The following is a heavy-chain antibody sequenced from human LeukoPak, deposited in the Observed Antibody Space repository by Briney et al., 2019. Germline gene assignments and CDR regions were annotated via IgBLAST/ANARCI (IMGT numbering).Heavy chain of an antibody. CDR3: ARDRVNYGDYYYYGMDV. Sequence: SETLSLTCTVSGGSVSSGSYYWSWIRQPPGEGLEWIGYIYYSGSTNYNPSLKSRVTISVDTSKNQFSLKLSSVTAADTAVYYCARDRVNYGDYYYYGMDVWGKGTTVTVSS. CDR1: GGSVSSGSYY. CDR2: IYYSGST. V-gene: IGHV4-61*01. D-gene: IGHD4-17*01. J-gene: IGHJ6*04.